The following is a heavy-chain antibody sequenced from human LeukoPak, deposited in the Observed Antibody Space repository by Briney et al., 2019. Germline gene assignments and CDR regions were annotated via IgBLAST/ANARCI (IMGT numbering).Heavy chain of an antibody. CDR2: ISSGSGGTT. CDR3: AKVYGDYVKETTVAEYYQK. D-gene: IGHD4-17*01. Sequence: PGGSLRLSCAASGFTFSSYAMSWVRQAPGKGLEWVSAISSGSGGTTYYADSMKGRCTISRDNSKNTLYLHVNSLRAEDTAIYYCAKVYGDYVKETTVAEYYQKWGQGTLVTVSS. J-gene: IGHJ1*01. CDR1: GFTFSSYA. V-gene: IGHV3-23*01.